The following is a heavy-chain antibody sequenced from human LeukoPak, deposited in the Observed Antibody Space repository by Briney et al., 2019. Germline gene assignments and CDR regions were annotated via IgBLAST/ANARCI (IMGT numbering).Heavy chain of an antibody. V-gene: IGHV3-7*03. CDR2: TKQDGSER. D-gene: IGHD6-19*01. J-gene: IGHJ3*02. CDR1: GFTFSSYW. Sequence: TGGSLRLSCAASGFTFSSYWMSWVRQAPGKGLEWVANTKQDGSERYYVDSVKGRFTISRDNAKNSLYLQMNSRRAEDTAVYYCARDPYSSGLLPFDIWGHGTMVTVSS. CDR3: ARDPYSSGLLPFDI.